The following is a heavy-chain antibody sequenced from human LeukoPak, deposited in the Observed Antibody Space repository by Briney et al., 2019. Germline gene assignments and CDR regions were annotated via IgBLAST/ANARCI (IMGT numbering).Heavy chain of an antibody. Sequence: SETLSLTCTVSGVSITNSNYYWGWIRQSPGKGLEWIGSIHHSGNTYYIPSLKSRVTISVDSSKNHFSLKLTSVIASDTAVYYCARVRFLEWLLPDYYFDYWGQGTLVTVSS. CDR3: ARVRFLEWLLPDYYFDY. D-gene: IGHD3-3*01. CDR1: GVSITNSNYY. CDR2: IHHSGNT. J-gene: IGHJ4*02. V-gene: IGHV4-39*02.